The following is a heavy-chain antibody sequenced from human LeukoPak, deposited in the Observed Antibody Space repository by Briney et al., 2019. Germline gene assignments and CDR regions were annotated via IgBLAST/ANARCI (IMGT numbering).Heavy chain of an antibody. CDR1: GGSISSYY. V-gene: IGHV4-59*01. J-gene: IGHJ6*03. D-gene: IGHD6-19*01. CDR2: IYYSGST. CDR3: ARVVSSGWLADYDYYMGV. Sequence: SETLSLTCTVSGGSISSYYWSWIRQPPGKGLEWIGYIYYSGSTNYNPSLKSRVTISVDTSKNQFSLKLSSVTAADPAVYYCARVVSSGWLADYDYYMGVWGKGTTVTIYS.